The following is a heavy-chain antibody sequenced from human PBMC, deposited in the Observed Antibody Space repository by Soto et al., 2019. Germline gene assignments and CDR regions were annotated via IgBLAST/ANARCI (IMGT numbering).Heavy chain of an antibody. CDR1: GFTFSSYV. CDR2: ISYDGSEK. CDR3: AGEVAVGGTHYYYGMDV. V-gene: IGHV3-30-3*01. J-gene: IGHJ6*02. Sequence: QVQLVESGGGVVQPGRSLRLSCAASGFTFSSYVMYWVRQAPGKGLEWVAFISYDGSEKDYADPVKGRFTLSRDNSKNTLYLEMGSLRTDDTAVYYCAGEVAVGGTHYYYGMDVWGQGTTVTVSS. D-gene: IGHD6-19*01.